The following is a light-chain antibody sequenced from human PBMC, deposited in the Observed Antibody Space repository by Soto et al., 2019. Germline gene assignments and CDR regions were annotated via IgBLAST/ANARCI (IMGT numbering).Light chain of an antibody. Sequence: DIQMTQSPSTLSASVGDRVTITCRASQSISSWLAWYQQKPGKAPKLLIYDASSLESGVPSRFSGSGSGTQFTLTISSLQPDDFATYYSQQYNSYSPWTFGQGTKVPIK. CDR3: QQYNSYSPWT. CDR1: QSISSW. V-gene: IGKV1-5*01. J-gene: IGKJ1*01. CDR2: DAS.